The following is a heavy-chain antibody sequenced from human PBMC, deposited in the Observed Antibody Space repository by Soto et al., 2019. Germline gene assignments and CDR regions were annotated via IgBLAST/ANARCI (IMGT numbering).Heavy chain of an antibody. D-gene: IGHD3-10*01. CDR2: IIPLFGTA. J-gene: IGHJ4*02. CDR3: ATELGENPASPFDA. Sequence: QLQLVQSGADVKKPGSSVKVSCQASGVTFSSETLGWVRQAPGQGLEWVGGIIPLFGTASDAQKFQGRVTITADESTSPVYMELSSLRSDDTAGYFCATELGENPASPFDAWGQGTLVTVAS. V-gene: IGHV1-69*01. CDR1: GVTFSSET.